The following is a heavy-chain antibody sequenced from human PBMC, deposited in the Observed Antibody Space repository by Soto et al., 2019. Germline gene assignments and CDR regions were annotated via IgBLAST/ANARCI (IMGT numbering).Heavy chain of an antibody. V-gene: IGHV4-30-4*01. J-gene: IGHJ4*02. Sequence: TSETLSLTCTVSGGSISSGDYYWSWIRQPPGKGLEWIGYIYYSGSTYYNPSLKSRVTISVDTSKNQFSLKLSSVTAADTAVYYCAGVVPAHLYFDYWGQGTLVTVSS. CDR2: IYYSGST. D-gene: IGHD2-2*01. CDR3: AGVVPAHLYFDY. CDR1: GGSISSGDYY.